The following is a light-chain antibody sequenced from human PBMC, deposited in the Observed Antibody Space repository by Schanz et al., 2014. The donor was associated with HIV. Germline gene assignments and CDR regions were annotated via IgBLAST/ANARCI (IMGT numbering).Light chain of an antibody. CDR1: ALNVGDNS. CDR3: GTWDSTLSAVV. CDR2: DNN. J-gene: IGLJ2*01. Sequence: QSVLTQPPSVSALPGQRVTISCSGGALNVGDNSVSWYQQFPGTAPKLLIYDNNERPSDIPDRFSGSKTGTSATLVIIGLQTGDEADYYCGTWDSTLSAVVFGGGTKLTVL. V-gene: IGLV1-51*01.